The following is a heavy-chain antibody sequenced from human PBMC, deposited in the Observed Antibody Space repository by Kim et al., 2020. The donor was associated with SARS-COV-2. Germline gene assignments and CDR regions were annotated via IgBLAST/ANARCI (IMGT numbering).Heavy chain of an antibody. CDR3: ARHDNDYGDYIG. J-gene: IGHJ4*02. D-gene: IGHD4-17*01. Sequence: GGSLRLSCAAPGFTFSSYSMNWVRQAPGKGLEWVSSISSSSSYIYYADSVKGRFTISRDNAKNSLYLQMNSLRAEDTAVYYCARHDNDYGDYIGWGQGTLVTVSS. V-gene: IGHV3-21*01. CDR2: ISSSSSYI. CDR1: GFTFSSYS.